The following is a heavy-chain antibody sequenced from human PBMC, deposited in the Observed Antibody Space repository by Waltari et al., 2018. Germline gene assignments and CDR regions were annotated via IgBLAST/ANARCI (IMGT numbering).Heavy chain of an antibody. V-gene: IGHV1-69*14. CDR2: TTPIFGTA. CDR3: ARDLAPATTARYFYY. D-gene: IGHD4-4*01. Sequence: QVQLVQSGAEVKKPGSSVKVSCKASGGTFSSYAISWGRQAPGQGLEWMGGTTPIFGTANYAQKFQGRVTITADKSTSTAYMELSSLRSEDTAVYYCARDLAPATTARYFYYWGQGTLVTVSS. CDR1: GGTFSSYA. J-gene: IGHJ4*02.